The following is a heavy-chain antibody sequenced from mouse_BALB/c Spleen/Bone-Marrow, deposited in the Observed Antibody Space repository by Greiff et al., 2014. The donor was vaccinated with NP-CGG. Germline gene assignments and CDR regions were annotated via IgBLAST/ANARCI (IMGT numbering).Heavy chain of an antibody. D-gene: IGHD1-1*01. CDR1: GYTFTSYW. Sequence: QVQLQQSGAELVRPGASVKLSCRASGYTFTSYWINWVKQRPGQGLEWIGNIYPSDSYTNYNQRFEDKATLTVDKSSSTAYMQLSSPTSEDSAVYYCTRYGNSYYYAMDYWGQGTSVTVSS. J-gene: IGHJ4*01. CDR2: IYPSDSYT. CDR3: TRYGNSYYYAMDY. V-gene: IGHV1-69*02.